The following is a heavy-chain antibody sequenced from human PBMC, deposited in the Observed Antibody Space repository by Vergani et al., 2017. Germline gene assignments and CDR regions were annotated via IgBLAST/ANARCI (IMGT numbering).Heavy chain of an antibody. J-gene: IGHJ6*02. Sequence: EVQLVESGGGLVQPGGSLRLSCAASGFTFSSYSMNWVRQAPGKGLEWVSYISSSSSTIYYADSVKGRFTISRDNAKNSLYLQMNSLRAEDTAVYYCARLISSASSGDHGGFYYYYYGMDVWGQGTTVTVSS. CDR2: ISSSSSTI. CDR3: ARLISSASSGDHGGFYYYYYGMDV. CDR1: GFTFSSYS. D-gene: IGHD3-10*01. V-gene: IGHV3-48*01.